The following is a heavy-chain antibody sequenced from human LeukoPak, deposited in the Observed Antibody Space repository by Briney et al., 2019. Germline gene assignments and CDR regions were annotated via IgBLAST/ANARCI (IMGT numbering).Heavy chain of an antibody. CDR3: ARSQAYCGGDCYSGSGAFDI. Sequence: SETLSLTCAVSGGSISSSNWWSWVRQPPGKGLEWIGEIYHSGSTNYNPSLKSRVTISVDKSKNQFSLKLSSVTAADTAVYYCARSQAYCGGDCYSGSGAFDIWGQGTMVTVSS. D-gene: IGHD2-21*02. V-gene: IGHV4-4*02. CDR2: IYHSGST. J-gene: IGHJ3*02. CDR1: GGSISSSNW.